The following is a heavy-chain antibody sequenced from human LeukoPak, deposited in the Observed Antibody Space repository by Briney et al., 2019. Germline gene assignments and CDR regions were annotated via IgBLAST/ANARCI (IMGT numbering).Heavy chain of an antibody. CDR2: ISNSGSTI. D-gene: IGHD1-26*01. J-gene: IGHJ4*02. CDR3: ARVRVGATKDY. Sequence: GGSLRLSCAASGFTFGDYYMSWIRQAPGKGLEWVSYISNSGSTIFYADSVKGRFTISRDNGKNSLYLQMSSLRAEDTAVYYCARVRVGATKDYWGRGTLVTVSS. V-gene: IGHV3-11*01. CDR1: GFTFGDYY.